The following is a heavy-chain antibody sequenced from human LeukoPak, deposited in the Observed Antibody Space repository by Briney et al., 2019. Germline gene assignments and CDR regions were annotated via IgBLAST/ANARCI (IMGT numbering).Heavy chain of an antibody. Sequence: GGSLRLSCATSGFIFSSYNMNWVRQAPGKGLEWVSSISSRSRDVYYADSVKGRFTISRDNTKSSLFLQMDSLRAEDTAVYYCASTIVTTVYPPGWYFDLWGRGTQVTVSS. V-gene: IGHV3-21*06. CDR3: ASTIVTTVYPPGWYFDL. D-gene: IGHD4-17*01. CDR1: GFIFSSYN. J-gene: IGHJ2*01. CDR2: ISSRSRDV.